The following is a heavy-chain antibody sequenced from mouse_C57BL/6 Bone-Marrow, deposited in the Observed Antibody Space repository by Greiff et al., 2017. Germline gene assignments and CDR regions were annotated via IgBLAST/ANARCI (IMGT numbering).Heavy chain of an antibody. V-gene: IGHV1-55*01. CDR1: GYTFTSYW. Sequence: QVQLKQPGAELVKPGASVKMSCKASGYTFTSYWVTWVKQRPGQGLEWIGDSYPGSGSTNYNEKFKSKATLTVDTSSSTAYMQLSSLTSEDSAVYYCARETITTVVPFAYWGQGTLVTVSA. CDR3: ARETITTVVPFAY. D-gene: IGHD1-1*01. CDR2: SYPGSGST. J-gene: IGHJ3*01.